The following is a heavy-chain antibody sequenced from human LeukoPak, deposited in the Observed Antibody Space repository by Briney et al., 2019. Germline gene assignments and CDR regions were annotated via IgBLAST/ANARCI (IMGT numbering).Heavy chain of an antibody. D-gene: IGHD5-24*01. CDR3: ARGRWSDY. CDR2: IKEDGTEK. Sequence: PGGSLRLSCAASGFTFSAYWMTWVRQAPGKGLGWVASIKEDGTEKDYVDSVKGRFTISRDNVKKSLYLEMNSLRVEDTAVYYCARGRWSDYWGQGTQVTVSS. J-gene: IGHJ4*02. CDR1: GFTFSAYW. V-gene: IGHV3-7*01.